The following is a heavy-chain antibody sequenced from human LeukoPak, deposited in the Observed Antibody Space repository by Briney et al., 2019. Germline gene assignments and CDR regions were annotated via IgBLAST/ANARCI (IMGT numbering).Heavy chain of an antibody. CDR2: VGVSGDTT. V-gene: IGHV3-23*01. Sequence: GGSLRLSCVASRLIFSNYVMSWVRQAPGKGLEWVSTVGVSGDTTYYADFVKGRFTISRDNSKTTLYLQMNSLSVEDTAVYYCAQHMSRASHPFDYWGQGTLVTVSS. J-gene: IGHJ4*02. CDR3: AQHMSRASHPFDY. D-gene: IGHD5/OR15-5a*01. CDR1: RLIFSNYV.